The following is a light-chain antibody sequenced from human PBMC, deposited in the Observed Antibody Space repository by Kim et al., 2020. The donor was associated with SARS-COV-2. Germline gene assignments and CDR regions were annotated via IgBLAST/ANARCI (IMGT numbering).Light chain of an antibody. CDR3: NSRDSSGDRPWV. V-gene: IGLV3-19*01. CDR1: SLRSYY. Sequence: SSELTQDPAVSVALGQTVRITCQGDSLRSYYASWYQQKAGQAPILVIYGQTSRPSGIPDRFSGSSSGSTASLTITGAQAEDEADYYCNSRDSSGDRPWVFGGGTKLTVL. J-gene: IGLJ3*02. CDR2: GQT.